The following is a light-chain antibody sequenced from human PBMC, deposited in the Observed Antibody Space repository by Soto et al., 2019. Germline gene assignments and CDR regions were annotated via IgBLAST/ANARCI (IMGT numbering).Light chain of an antibody. V-gene: IGLV2-14*01. CDR3: FSFTRSSTWV. Sequence: QSALTQPASVSGSPGQSITISCTGTSSDVGGYNYVSWSQQHPGKAPKLVIYEVSNRPSGVSNRLSGSKSGNTASLTISGLQAEDEADYYCFSFTRSSTWVFGGGTKLTVL. J-gene: IGLJ3*02. CDR2: EVS. CDR1: SSDVGGYNY.